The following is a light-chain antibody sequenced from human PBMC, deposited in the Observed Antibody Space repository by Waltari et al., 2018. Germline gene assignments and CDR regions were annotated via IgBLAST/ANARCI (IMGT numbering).Light chain of an antibody. Sequence: QSALTQPASVSGSPGQSITISCTGTSSDVGFYNYVSWYQHHPGKAPKLIIYDVSERPSGVSNRFSGSKSGNTASLIISGLQAEDEADYYCNSYPGRSSWVFGGWTKLTVL. V-gene: IGLV2-14*03. CDR3: NSYPGRSSWV. CDR2: DVS. J-gene: IGLJ3*02. CDR1: SSDVGFYNY.